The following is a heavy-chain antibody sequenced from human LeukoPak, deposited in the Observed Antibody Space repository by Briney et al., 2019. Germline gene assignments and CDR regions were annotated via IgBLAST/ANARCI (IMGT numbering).Heavy chain of an antibody. CDR3: ARPRCGGDCPPQH. V-gene: IGHV3-74*01. CDR1: GFTFSSYW. Sequence: GGSLRLSCAASGFTFSSYWMHWFRQAPGKGLVWVSRINSDGSSTSYADSVKGRFTISRDNAKNTLYLQMNSLRAEDTAVYYCARPRCGGDCPPQHWGQGTLVTVSS. J-gene: IGHJ1*01. CDR2: INSDGSST. D-gene: IGHD2-21*02.